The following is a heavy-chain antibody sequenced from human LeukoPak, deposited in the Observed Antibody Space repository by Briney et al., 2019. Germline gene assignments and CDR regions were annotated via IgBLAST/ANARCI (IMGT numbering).Heavy chain of an antibody. J-gene: IGHJ4*02. V-gene: IGHV1-2*02. D-gene: IGHD3-10*01. CDR3: ARDRPLDADDYYGFYYFDY. CDR2: INPNSGGT. CDR1: GYTFTGYY. Sequence: ASVKVSFKASGYTFTGYYMHWVRQAPGQGLEWMGWINPNSGGTNHAQKFHGRVTMTRDTSISTAYMELSRLRSDDTAVYYCARDRPLDADDYYGFYYFDYWGQGTLVTVSS.